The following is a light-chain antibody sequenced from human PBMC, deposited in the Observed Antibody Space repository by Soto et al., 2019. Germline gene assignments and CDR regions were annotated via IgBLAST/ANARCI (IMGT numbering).Light chain of an antibody. Sequence: QSALTQPPSASGSPGQSVTISCTGTSSDVGGYDYVSWYQQHPGKAPKLIIYEVTERPSGVPDRFSGSRSGNTASLTVSGLQAEDEADHYCSSFAGNNMNNIVVFGGGTKLTVL. V-gene: IGLV2-8*01. J-gene: IGLJ2*01. CDR2: EVT. CDR1: SSDVGGYDY. CDR3: SSFAGNNMNNIVV.